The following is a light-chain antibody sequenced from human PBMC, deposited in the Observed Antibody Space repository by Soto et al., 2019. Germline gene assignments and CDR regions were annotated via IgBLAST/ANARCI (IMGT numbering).Light chain of an antibody. Sequence: EIVMTQSPATLSVSPGERATLSCRASQSVSSKLAWYQQKPGQPPRLLIYDISTRATGIPTRFSGSGSGTEFTLTISSLQSEDFAVYYCQQYNNWPRTFGQGTKVDIK. CDR3: QQYNNWPRT. CDR2: DIS. CDR1: QSVSSK. J-gene: IGKJ1*01. V-gene: IGKV3D-15*01.